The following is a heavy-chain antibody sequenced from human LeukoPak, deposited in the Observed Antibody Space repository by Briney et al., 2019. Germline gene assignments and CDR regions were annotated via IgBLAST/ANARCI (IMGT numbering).Heavy chain of an antibody. Sequence: PGGSLRLSCAASGFTFSGYAMHWVRQAPGQGLEWMGRINPNSGGTNYAQKFQGRVTMTRDTSISTAYMELSRLRSDDTAVYYCARGSYYYDSSGYHYWGQGTLVTVSS. CDR1: GFTFSGYA. D-gene: IGHD3-22*01. V-gene: IGHV1-2*06. CDR3: ARGSYYYDSSGYHY. CDR2: INPNSGGT. J-gene: IGHJ4*02.